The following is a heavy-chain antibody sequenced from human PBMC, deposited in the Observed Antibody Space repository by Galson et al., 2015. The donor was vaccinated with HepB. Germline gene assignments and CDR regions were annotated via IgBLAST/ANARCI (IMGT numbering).Heavy chain of an antibody. CDR3: ARGIAAAGQLPSSHFEY. J-gene: IGHJ4*02. Sequence: SLRLSCAASGFSFRTYSMNWVRQAPGKGLKWVSSISSVSNYIYYADSVKGRFTISRDNARNSLFLQMNSLRADDTAVYYCARGIAAAGQLPSSHFEYWGLGTLVTVSS. CDR2: ISSVSNYI. CDR1: GFSFRTYS. D-gene: IGHD6-13*01. V-gene: IGHV3-21*01.